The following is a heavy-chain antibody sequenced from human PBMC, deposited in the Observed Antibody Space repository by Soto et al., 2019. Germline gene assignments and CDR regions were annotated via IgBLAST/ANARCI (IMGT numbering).Heavy chain of an antibody. CDR3: ARERSSGPLD. Sequence: PWGSLRLSCAASGFTFSSSWMHWVRQAPGKGLVWVSRINSDGSTSSYADSVEGRFTISRDNAKNTLYLQMNSLRADDTAVYYCARERSSGPLDWGQGTQVTVSS. D-gene: IGHD6-19*01. CDR2: INSDGSTS. J-gene: IGHJ4*02. V-gene: IGHV3-74*01. CDR1: GFTFSSSW.